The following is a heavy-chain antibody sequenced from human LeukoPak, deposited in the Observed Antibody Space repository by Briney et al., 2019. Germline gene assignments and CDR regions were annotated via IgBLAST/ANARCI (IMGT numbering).Heavy chain of an antibody. CDR2: IRSKAYGGTT. Sequence: GGSLRLSCTASGFTFGDYAMSWFRQAPGKGLEWVGFIRSKAYGGTTEYAASVKGRFTISRDDSKSIAYLQMNSLKTEDTAVYYCTRDKSYGVYSYGHYWGQGTLVTVSS. J-gene: IGHJ4*02. CDR1: GFTFGDYA. V-gene: IGHV3-49*03. D-gene: IGHD5-18*01. CDR3: TRDKSYGVYSYGHY.